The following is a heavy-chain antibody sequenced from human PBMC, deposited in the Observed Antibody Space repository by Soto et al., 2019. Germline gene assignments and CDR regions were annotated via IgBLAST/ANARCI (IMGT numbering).Heavy chain of an antibody. J-gene: IGHJ6*02. D-gene: IGHD3-16*01. CDR2: IYYSGST. CDR1: GGSISSYY. CDR3: ARDSIRLHYGMDV. V-gene: IGHV4-59*01. Sequence: QVQLQESGPGLVKPSETLSLTCTVSGGSISSYYWSWIRQPPGKGLEWIGYIYYSGSTNYNPSLQSRVTISVDTSKNQFSLKLSSVTAADTAVYYCARDSIRLHYGMDVWGQGTTVTVSS.